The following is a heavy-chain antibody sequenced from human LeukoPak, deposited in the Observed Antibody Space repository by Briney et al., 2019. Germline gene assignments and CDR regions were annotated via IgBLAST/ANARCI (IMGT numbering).Heavy chain of an antibody. J-gene: IGHJ5*02. CDR1: GGSISGYY. CDR3: ARRGVAAIFDP. Sequence: SETLSLTCTVSGGSISGYYWTWIRQPPGKGLEWIAYIYYSGSTTYNPSLKSRVTVSLDMSKNQFSLKLSSVTAADTAVYYCARRGVAAIFDPWGQGTLVTVSS. D-gene: IGHD6-6*01. V-gene: IGHV4-59*08. CDR2: IYYSGST.